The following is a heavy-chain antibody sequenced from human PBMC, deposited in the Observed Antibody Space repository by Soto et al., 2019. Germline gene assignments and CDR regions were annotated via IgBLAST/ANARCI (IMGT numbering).Heavy chain of an antibody. V-gene: IGHV5-10-1*01. Sequence: PGESLKISCKGSGYSFTSYWISWVRQMPGKGLEWMGRIDPSDSYTNYSPSFQGHVTISADKSISTAYLQWSSLKASDTAMYYCAASVQTGTTYEYYFDYWGQGXLVTVYS. J-gene: IGHJ4*02. CDR3: AASVQTGTTYEYYFDY. CDR1: GYSFTSYW. D-gene: IGHD1-7*01. CDR2: IDPSDSYT.